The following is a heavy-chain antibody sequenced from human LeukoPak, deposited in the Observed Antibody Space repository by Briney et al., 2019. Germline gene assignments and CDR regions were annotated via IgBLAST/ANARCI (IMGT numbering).Heavy chain of an antibody. J-gene: IGHJ4*02. D-gene: IGHD1-20*01. V-gene: IGHV4-39*01. Sequence: SETLSLTCAVSGGSISSSTYFWDWIRQSPGKRLEWIGSFYYNGSTYYTPSLKSRLTISADMSKNQFSLNLISVTAADTAVYYCARHMGITGTTYWGQGTLVTVSS. CDR3: ARHMGITGTTY. CDR2: FYYNGST. CDR1: GGSISSSTYF.